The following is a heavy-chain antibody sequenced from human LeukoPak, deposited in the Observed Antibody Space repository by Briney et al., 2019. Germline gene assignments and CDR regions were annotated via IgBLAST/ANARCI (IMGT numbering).Heavy chain of an antibody. CDR1: GGSISSSSYY. D-gene: IGHD2/OR15-2a*01. CDR3: ARDSNGYFDF. Sequence: SETLSLTCTVSGGSISSSSYYWGWIRQPPGKGLEWLGYIYYTGSTNYNPSLKSRVTISLDTPRNQFSLRLSSVTAADTAVYYCARDSNGYFDFWGQGILVTVSS. CDR2: IYYTGST. J-gene: IGHJ4*02. V-gene: IGHV4-61*01.